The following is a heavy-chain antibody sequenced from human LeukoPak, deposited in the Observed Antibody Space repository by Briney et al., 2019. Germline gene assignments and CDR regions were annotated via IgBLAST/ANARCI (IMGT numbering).Heavy chain of an antibody. D-gene: IGHD2-15*01. Sequence: SGTLSLTCAVSGGSISSSNWWSWVRQPPGKGLEWIGEIYHSGSTNYNPSLKSRVTISVDKSKNQFSLKLSSVTAADTAVYYCARDFRYCSGGSCRPYFDHWGQGTLVTVSS. V-gene: IGHV4-4*02. CDR1: GGSISSSNW. J-gene: IGHJ4*02. CDR3: ARDFRYCSGGSCRPYFDH. CDR2: IYHSGST.